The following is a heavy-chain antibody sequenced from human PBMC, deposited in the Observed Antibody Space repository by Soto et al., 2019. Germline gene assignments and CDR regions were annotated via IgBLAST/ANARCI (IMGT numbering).Heavy chain of an antibody. V-gene: IGHV4-59*01. Sequence: PSETLSLTCAVYGGSFSGYYWTWVRQPPGKGLEWIGNIHYNGNTKYNPSLKSRVSMSVDTSKNQFSLRLISGTAADTAKYFCAREGNLGRWLQPLDFWGQGTLVTVSS. CDR2: IHYNGNT. CDR3: AREGNLGRWLQPLDF. J-gene: IGHJ4*02. CDR1: GGSFSGYY. D-gene: IGHD5-12*01.